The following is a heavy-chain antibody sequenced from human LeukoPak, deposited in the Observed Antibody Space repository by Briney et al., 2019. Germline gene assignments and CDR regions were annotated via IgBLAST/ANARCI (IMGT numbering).Heavy chain of an antibody. V-gene: IGHV1-18*01. Sequence: ASVKVSCKASGYTFTNYGISWVRQAPGQGLEWMGWISAYNGNTNYAQKLQGRVTMTTDTSTSTACMDLRSLRSDDTAVYYCARGPYCSSTSCYTAGEFFQHWGQGTLVTVSS. CDR2: ISAYNGNT. CDR1: GYTFTNYG. D-gene: IGHD2-2*02. J-gene: IGHJ1*01. CDR3: ARGPYCSSTSCYTAGEFFQH.